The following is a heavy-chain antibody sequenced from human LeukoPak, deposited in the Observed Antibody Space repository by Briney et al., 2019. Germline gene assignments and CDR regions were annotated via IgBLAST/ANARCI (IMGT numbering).Heavy chain of an antibody. J-gene: IGHJ3*02. V-gene: IGHV3-21*01. CDR1: GFTFSSDS. Sequence: GGSLRLSCAASGFTFSSDSMNWVRQAPGKGLEWVSSISSSSSYIYYADSVKGRFTISRDNAKNSLYLQMNSLRAEDTAVYYCARDSVRGSHAFDIWGQGTMVTVSS. D-gene: IGHD3-10*01. CDR3: ARDSVRGSHAFDI. CDR2: ISSSSSYI.